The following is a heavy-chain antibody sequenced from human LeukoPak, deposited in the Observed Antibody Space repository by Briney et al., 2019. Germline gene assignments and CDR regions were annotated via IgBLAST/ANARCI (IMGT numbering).Heavy chain of an antibody. Sequence: SETLSLTCTVSGGSISSYFWSWIRQPPGKGLEWIGYIYYSGSTNYNPSLKSRVTISLDTSKNQFSLKLSSVTAADTAVYYCASGENYGSGSYFTYFDHRGQGTLVTVSS. CDR2: IYYSGST. CDR1: GGSISSYF. CDR3: ASGENYGSGSYFTYFDH. V-gene: IGHV4-59*01. J-gene: IGHJ4*02. D-gene: IGHD3-10*01.